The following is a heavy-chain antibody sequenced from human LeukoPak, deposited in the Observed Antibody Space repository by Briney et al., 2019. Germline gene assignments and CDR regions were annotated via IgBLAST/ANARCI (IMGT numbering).Heavy chain of an antibody. J-gene: IGHJ3*02. V-gene: IGHV3-15*01. CDR2: IKSKTDGGTT. CDR3: RGDRAFDI. Sequence: GGSLRLSYAASGFIFSNYAMHWVRQAPGKGLEWVGRIKSKTDGGTTDYAAPVKGRFTISRDDSKNTLYLQMNSLKTEDTAVYYCRGDRAFDIWGQGTMVTVSS. CDR1: GFIFSNYA. D-gene: IGHD3-10*01.